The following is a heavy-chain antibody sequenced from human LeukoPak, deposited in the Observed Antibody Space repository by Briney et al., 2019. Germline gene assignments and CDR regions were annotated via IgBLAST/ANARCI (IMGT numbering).Heavy chain of an antibody. CDR2: ISSSSSYI. D-gene: IGHD1-1*01. J-gene: IGHJ3*02. V-gene: IGHV3-21*01. Sequence: PGGSLRLSCAASGFTFSSYSMNWVRQAPGKGLEWVSSISSSSSYIYYADPVKGRFTIPRDNAKNSLYLQMNSLRAEDTAVYYCARDTTDAFDIWGQGTMVTVSS. CDR1: GFTFSSYS. CDR3: ARDTTDAFDI.